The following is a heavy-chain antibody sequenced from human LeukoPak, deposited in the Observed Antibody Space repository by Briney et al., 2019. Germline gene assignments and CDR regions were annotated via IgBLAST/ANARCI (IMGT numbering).Heavy chain of an antibody. CDR1: GYTFTSYY. CDR2: INPSGGST. Sequence: DSVKVSCKASGYTFTSYYMHWVRQAPGQGLEWMGIINPSGGSTGYAQKFQGRVTMTRDTSTSTVYMELSSLRSEDTAVYYCARDLYGSGSYYNVPRGDWGQGTLVTVSS. J-gene: IGHJ4*02. V-gene: IGHV1-46*01. CDR3: ARDLYGSGSYYNVPRGD. D-gene: IGHD3-10*01.